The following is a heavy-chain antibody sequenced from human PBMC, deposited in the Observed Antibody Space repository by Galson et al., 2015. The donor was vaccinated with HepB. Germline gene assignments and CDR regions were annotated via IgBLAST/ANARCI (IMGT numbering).Heavy chain of an antibody. Sequence: SLRLSCAASGFTFSSYAMHWVRQAPGKGLEYVSAISSNGGSTYYADSVKGRFTISRDNSKNTLYLQMSSLRAEDTAVYYCVRYYGSGSYYIIGGDAFDIWGQGTMVTVSS. J-gene: IGHJ3*02. CDR3: VRYYGSGSYYIIGGDAFDI. CDR2: ISSNGGST. V-gene: IGHV3-64D*06. CDR1: GFTFSSYA. D-gene: IGHD3-10*01.